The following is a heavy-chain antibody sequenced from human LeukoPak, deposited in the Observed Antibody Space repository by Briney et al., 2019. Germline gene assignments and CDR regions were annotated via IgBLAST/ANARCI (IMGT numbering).Heavy chain of an antibody. CDR1: GGSISSGDYY. V-gene: IGHV4-30-4*01. CDR3: ATSFRSGWGFDS. D-gene: IGHD6-19*01. Sequence: PSQTLSLTCTVSGGSISSGDYYWSWIRQPPGKGLEWIGYMYYSGSTYYNPSLKSRVSISVDTSKNQFSLKLRSVTAADTAVYYCATSFRSGWGFDSWGQGILVAVSS. CDR2: MYYSGST. J-gene: IGHJ4*02.